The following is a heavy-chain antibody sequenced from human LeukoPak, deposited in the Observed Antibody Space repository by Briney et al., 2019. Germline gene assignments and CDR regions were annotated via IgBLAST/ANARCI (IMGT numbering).Heavy chain of an antibody. Sequence: PSETLSLTCTVSGGSISSSSYYWGWIRQPPGKGLEWIGRIYTSGNTHYNPSLKSRVTMSVDTSKNQFSLKLSSVTAADTAVYFCARLRSTYWYFDLWGRGTLVTVSS. CDR3: ARLRSTYWYFDL. CDR1: GGSISSSSYY. V-gene: IGHV4-39*07. CDR2: IYTSGNT. D-gene: IGHD1-26*01. J-gene: IGHJ2*01.